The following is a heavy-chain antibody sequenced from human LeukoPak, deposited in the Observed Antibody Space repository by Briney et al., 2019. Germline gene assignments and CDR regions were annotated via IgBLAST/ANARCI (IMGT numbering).Heavy chain of an antibody. J-gene: IGHJ4*02. CDR3: ARVRAGIQLWVKPADY. D-gene: IGHD5-18*01. Sequence: GGSLRLSCAASGFTFSSYSMNWVRQAPGRGLEWVSSISSSSSYIYYADSVKGRFTISRDNAKNSLYLQMNSLRAEDTAVYYCARVRAGIQLWVKPADYWGQGTLVTVSS. V-gene: IGHV3-21*01. CDR1: GFTFSSYS. CDR2: ISSSSSYI.